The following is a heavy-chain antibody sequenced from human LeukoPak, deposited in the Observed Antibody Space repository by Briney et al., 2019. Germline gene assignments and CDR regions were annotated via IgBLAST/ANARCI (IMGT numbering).Heavy chain of an antibody. J-gene: IGHJ4*02. CDR1: GFTFSSYA. Sequence: GGSLRLSCAASGFTFSSYAMHWVRQAPGKGLEWVAVISYDGSNKYYADSVKGRFTISRDNSKNTLYLQMNSLRAEDTAVYYCASGYCSSTSCYNIDYWGQGTLVTVSS. D-gene: IGHD2-2*02. V-gene: IGHV3-30-3*01. CDR2: ISYDGSNK. CDR3: ASGYCSSTSCYNIDY.